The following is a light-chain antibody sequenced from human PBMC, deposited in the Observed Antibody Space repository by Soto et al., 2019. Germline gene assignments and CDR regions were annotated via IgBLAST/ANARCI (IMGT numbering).Light chain of an antibody. CDR3: KQRSNLPPT. CDR1: QSVSSY. J-gene: IGKJ1*01. V-gene: IGKV3-11*01. CDR2: DAT. Sequence: EIVLTQSPATLSLSPGERATLSCRASQSVSSYLAWYQQKPGQSPRLLIYDATTRATGIPARFSGSGSATDFTITISSLEPEDFAVYYCKQRSNLPPTCGQGPTVEIK.